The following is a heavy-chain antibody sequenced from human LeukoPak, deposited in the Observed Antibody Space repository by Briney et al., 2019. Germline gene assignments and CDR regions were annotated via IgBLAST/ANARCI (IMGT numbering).Heavy chain of an antibody. Sequence: GGSLRLSCAASGFTFSSCGMHWVRQAPGKGLEWVAVISYDGSNKYYADSVKGRLTISRDNSKNTLYLQMNSLRAEDTAVYYCAKGKPYSSSWSGAFDIWGQGTMVTVSS. V-gene: IGHV3-30*18. CDR1: GFTFSSCG. J-gene: IGHJ3*02. D-gene: IGHD6-6*01. CDR2: ISYDGSNK. CDR3: AKGKPYSSSWSGAFDI.